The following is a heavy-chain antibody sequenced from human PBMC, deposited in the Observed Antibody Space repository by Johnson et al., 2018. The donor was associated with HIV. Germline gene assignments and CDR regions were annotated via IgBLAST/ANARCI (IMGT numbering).Heavy chain of an antibody. CDR1: GFTFDDYG. Sequence: VQLVESGGGLIQPGGSLRLSCAASGFTFDDYGMSWVRQAPGKGLEWVSGINWNGGRTGYADSVKGRFTISRDNSKNTLFLQMGSLRPEDMAVYYCARDGPWLQSQRDAFDIWGQGTMVTVSS. D-gene: IGHD5-24*01. V-gene: IGHV3-20*04. CDR3: ARDGPWLQSQRDAFDI. CDR2: INWNGGRT. J-gene: IGHJ3*02.